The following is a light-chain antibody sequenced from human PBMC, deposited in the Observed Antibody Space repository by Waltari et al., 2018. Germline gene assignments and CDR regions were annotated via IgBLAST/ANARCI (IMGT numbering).Light chain of an antibody. V-gene: IGKV3-20*01. CDR2: GAS. J-gene: IGKJ4*01. Sequence: EIVLTPSPCTLSLSPGERATRSCRASQTVRTTYLAWYQQKPGQAPTLLIYGASSRATGIPDRFSGSGSGTDFSLTISSLEPEDFAVYYCQQYDISPLTFGGGTKVEIK. CDR1: QTVRTTY. CDR3: QQYDISPLT.